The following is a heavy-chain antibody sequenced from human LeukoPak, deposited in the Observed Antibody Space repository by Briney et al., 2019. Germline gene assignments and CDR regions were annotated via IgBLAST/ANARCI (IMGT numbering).Heavy chain of an antibody. V-gene: IGHV1-2*02. Sequence: ASVRVSCKASGYTFTGYYMHWVRQAPGQGLEWMGWINPNSGATNYAQKFQGRVTLTRDTSITTAYMALCSLTSDDTAVYYCARGVGAPNWFDPWGQGTLVTVSS. CDR2: INPNSGAT. D-gene: IGHD1-26*01. CDR3: ARGVGAPNWFDP. CDR1: GYTFTGYY. J-gene: IGHJ5*02.